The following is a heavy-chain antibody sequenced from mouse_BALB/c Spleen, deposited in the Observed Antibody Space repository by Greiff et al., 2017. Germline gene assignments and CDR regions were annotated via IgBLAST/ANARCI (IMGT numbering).Heavy chain of an antibody. D-gene: IGHD2-3*01. CDR2: INSDGGST. CDR3: ARLYDGYYAMDY. Sequence: DVKLVESGGGLVQPGESLKLSCESNEYEFPSHDMSWVRKTPEKRLELVAAINSDGGSTYYPDTMERRFIISRDNTKKTLYLQMSSLRSEDTALYYCARLYDGYYAMDYWGQGTSVTVSS. V-gene: IGHV5-2*01. J-gene: IGHJ4*01. CDR1: EYEFPSHD.